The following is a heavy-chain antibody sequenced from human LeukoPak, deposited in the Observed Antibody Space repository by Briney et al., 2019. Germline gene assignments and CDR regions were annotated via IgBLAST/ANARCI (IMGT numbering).Heavy chain of an antibody. V-gene: IGHV1-69*13. Sequence: ASVKVSCKASGGTFSSYAISWVRQAPGQGLEWMGGIIPIFGTANYAQKFQGRVTITADESTSTAYMELSSLRSEDTAVYYCARDPLNRRWGSYHFDIWGQGSLVTVSS. CDR2: IIPIFGTA. D-gene: IGHD1-14*01. CDR1: GGTFSSYA. CDR3: ARDPLNRRWGSYHFDI. J-gene: IGHJ4*02.